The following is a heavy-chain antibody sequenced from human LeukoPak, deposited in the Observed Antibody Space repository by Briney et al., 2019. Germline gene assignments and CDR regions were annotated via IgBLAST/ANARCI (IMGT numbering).Heavy chain of an antibody. D-gene: IGHD1-7*01. CDR3: ARRWNYGRNYYIDV. CDR2: INDSVRT. Sequence: SETLSLTCAVYGGSFSNYYWSWIRQPPGRGLEWIGEINDSVRTNYNPSLMSRVTVSVDTSKNQFSLRLTSVTATDTAVYYCARRWNYGRNYYIDVWGNGATVSVSS. J-gene: IGHJ6*03. CDR1: GGSFSNYY. V-gene: IGHV4-34*01.